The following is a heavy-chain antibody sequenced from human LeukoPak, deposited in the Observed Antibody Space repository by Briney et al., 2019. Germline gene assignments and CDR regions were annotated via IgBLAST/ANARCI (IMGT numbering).Heavy chain of an antibody. CDR3: ARGEDCSSTSCFNYGMDV. Sequence: GGSLRLSCAASGFTFSSYSMNWVRQATGKGLEWVSSISSSSSYIYYADSVKGRFAISRDNAKNSLYLQMNSLRAEDTAVYYCARGEDCSSTSCFNYGMDVWGKGTTVTVSS. CDR2: ISSSSSYI. D-gene: IGHD2-2*01. J-gene: IGHJ6*04. CDR1: GFTFSSYS. V-gene: IGHV3-21*01.